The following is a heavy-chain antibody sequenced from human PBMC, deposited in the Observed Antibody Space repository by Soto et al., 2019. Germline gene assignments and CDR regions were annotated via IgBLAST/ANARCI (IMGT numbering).Heavy chain of an antibody. D-gene: IGHD2-15*01. CDR3: ARALRGQGNYYYYMDV. Sequence: ASVKVSCKASGYTFTSYDINWVRQATGQGLEWMGWMNPNSGNTGYAQKFQGRVTMTRNTSISTAYMELSSLRSEDTAVYYCARALRGQGNYYYYMDVWGKGTTVTVSS. CDR2: MNPNSGNT. CDR1: GYTFTSYD. V-gene: IGHV1-8*01. J-gene: IGHJ6*03.